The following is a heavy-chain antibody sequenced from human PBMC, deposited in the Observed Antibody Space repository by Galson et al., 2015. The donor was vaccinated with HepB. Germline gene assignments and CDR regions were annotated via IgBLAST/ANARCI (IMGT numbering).Heavy chain of an antibody. D-gene: IGHD3-3*01. V-gene: IGHV4-34*01. CDR2: INHSGST. CDR3: ARGAGFWSGYFDY. J-gene: IGHJ4*02. CDR1: GGSFSGYY. Sequence: ETLSLTCAVYGGSFSGYYWSWIRQPPGKGLEWIGEINHSGSTNYNPSLKSRVTISVDTSKNQFSLELSSVTAADTAVYYCARGAGFWSGYFDYWGQGTLVTVSS.